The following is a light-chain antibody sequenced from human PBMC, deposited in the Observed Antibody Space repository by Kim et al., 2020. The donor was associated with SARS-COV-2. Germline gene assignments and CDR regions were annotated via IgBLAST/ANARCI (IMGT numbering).Light chain of an antibody. V-gene: IGLV2-14*03. J-gene: IGLJ2*01. CDR1: SSDVGGYNY. CDR2: DVS. CDR3: SSYTSSSTLGV. Sequence: QSITLSCNGTSSDVGGYNYVSWYQQHPGKAPKLMIYDVSNRPSGVSNRFSGSKSGNTASLTISGLQAEDEADYYCSSYTSSSTLGVFGGGTQLTV.